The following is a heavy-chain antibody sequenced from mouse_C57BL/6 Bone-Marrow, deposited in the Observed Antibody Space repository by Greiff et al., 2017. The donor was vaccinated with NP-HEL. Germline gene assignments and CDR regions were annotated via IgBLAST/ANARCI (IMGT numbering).Heavy chain of an antibody. CDR2: ISSGGSYT. D-gene: IGHD2-4*01. CDR1: GFTFSSYG. V-gene: IGHV5-6*01. J-gene: IGHJ2*01. CDR3: ARDYDAGDY. Sequence: VQLKESGGDLVKPGGSLKLSCAASGFTFSSYGMSWVRQTPDKRLEWVATISSGGSYTYYPDSVKGRFTISRDNAKNTLYLQMSSLKSEDTAMYYCARDYDAGDYWGQGTTLTVSS.